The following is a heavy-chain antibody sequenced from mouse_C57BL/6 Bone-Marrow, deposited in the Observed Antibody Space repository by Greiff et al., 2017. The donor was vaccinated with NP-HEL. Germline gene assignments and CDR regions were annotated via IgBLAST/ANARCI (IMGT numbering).Heavy chain of an antibody. D-gene: IGHD1-1*01. CDR2: IWRGGST. CDR3: AKEGYYGSSRVAY. J-gene: IGHJ3*01. Sequence: QVQLQQSGPGLVQPSQSLSITCTVSGFSLTSYGVHWVRQSPGKGLEWLGVIWRGGSTDYNAAFMSRLSITKDNSKSQVFFKMNRLQADDTAIYYCAKEGYYGSSRVAYWGQGTLVTVSA. CDR1: GFSLTSYG. V-gene: IGHV2-5*01.